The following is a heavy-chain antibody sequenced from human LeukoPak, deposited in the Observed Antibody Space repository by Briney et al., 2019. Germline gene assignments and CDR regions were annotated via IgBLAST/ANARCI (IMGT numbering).Heavy chain of an antibody. CDR3: ARVVSNYYDSSYFDAFDI. Sequence: SVKVSCKASGGTFSSYAISWVRQAPGQGLEWMGRIIPILGIANYAQKFQGRVTITADKSTSTAYMELSSLRSEDTAVYYCARVVSNYYDSSYFDAFDIWAQGTMVTVSS. CDR2: IIPILGIA. CDR1: GGTFSSYA. V-gene: IGHV1-69*04. J-gene: IGHJ3*02. D-gene: IGHD3-22*01.